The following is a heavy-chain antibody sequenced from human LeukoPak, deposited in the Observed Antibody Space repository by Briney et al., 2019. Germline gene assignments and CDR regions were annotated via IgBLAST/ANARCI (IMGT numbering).Heavy chain of an antibody. CDR1: GFTFSTTR. CDR2: INQDGSDQ. V-gene: IGHV3-7*05. CDR3: AKDIYYGSRNGGNWFDP. Sequence: GGSLRVSCAASGFTFSTTRMRWVRGAPGKGLEWVATINQDGSDQYYVDSVKGRFTISRDNAKNSLDLQMNSLRAEDTAVYYCAKDIYYGSRNGGNWFDPWGQGTLVTVSS. J-gene: IGHJ5*02. D-gene: IGHD3-10*01.